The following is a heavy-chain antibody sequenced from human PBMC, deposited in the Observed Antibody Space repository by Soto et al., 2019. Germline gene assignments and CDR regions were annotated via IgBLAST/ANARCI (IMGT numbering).Heavy chain of an antibody. Sequence: PGGSLRLSCAASGFTFSIYAMHWVRQAPGKGLEWVAVISYDGSNKYYADSVKGRFTISRDNSKNTLYLQMNSLRAADTAVYYCASEQLAVLRGVLDYWGQGTLVTVSS. CDR3: ASEQLAVLRGVLDY. J-gene: IGHJ4*02. V-gene: IGHV3-30-3*01. D-gene: IGHD1-1*01. CDR1: GFTFSIYA. CDR2: ISYDGSNK.